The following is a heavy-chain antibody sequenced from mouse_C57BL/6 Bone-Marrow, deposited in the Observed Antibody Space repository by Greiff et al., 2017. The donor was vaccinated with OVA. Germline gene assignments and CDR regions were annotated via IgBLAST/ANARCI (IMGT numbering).Heavy chain of an antibody. CDR2: INPSNGGT. CDR1: GYTFTSYW. D-gene: IGHD1-1*01. CDR3: ARDGVLRYSDYFDY. Sequence: QVQLQQPGPELVKPGASVKLSCKASGYTFTSYWMPWVKQRPGQGLEWIGNINPSNGGTNYNEKFKSKATLTVDKSSSTAYMQLSSLTSEDSAVYYCARDGVLRYSDYFDYWGQGTTLTVSS. V-gene: IGHV1-53*01. J-gene: IGHJ2*01.